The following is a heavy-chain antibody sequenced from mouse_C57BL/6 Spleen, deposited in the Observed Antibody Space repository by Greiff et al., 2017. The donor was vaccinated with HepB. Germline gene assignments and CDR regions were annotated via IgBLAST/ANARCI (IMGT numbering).Heavy chain of an antibody. CDR3: TREGMGLLRGYYAMDY. Sequence: QVQLKESGAELVRPGASVTLSCKASGYTFTDYEMHWVKQTPVHGLEWIGAIDPETGGTAYNQKFKGKAILTADKTSSTAYMELRSLTSEDSAVYYCTREGMGLLRGYYAMDYWGQGTSVTVSS. J-gene: IGHJ4*01. V-gene: IGHV1-15*01. D-gene: IGHD1-1*01. CDR2: IDPETGGT. CDR1: GYTFTDYE.